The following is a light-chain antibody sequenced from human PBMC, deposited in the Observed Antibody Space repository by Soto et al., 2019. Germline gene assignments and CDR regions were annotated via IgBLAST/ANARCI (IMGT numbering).Light chain of an antibody. CDR2: DVS. CDR3: SSSAASNNYLV. J-gene: IGLJ3*02. V-gene: IGLV2-8*01. CDR1: SSDVGGYNY. Sequence: QSALTQPPSASGSPGQSVTISCTGTSSDVGGYNYVSWYQQHTGKAPKLKIYDVSQRPSGVPDRFSGSKSGNTASLTISGLQAEDEADYYCSSSAASNNYLVFGGGTKVTVL.